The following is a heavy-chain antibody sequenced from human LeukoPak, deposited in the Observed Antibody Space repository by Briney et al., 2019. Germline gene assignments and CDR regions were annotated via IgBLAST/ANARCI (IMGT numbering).Heavy chain of an antibody. J-gene: IGHJ4*02. V-gene: IGHV3-7*01. Sequence: GGSLRLSCAASGFTFSSYWMSWVRQAPGKGLEWVANIKQDGSEKYYVDSVKGRFTISRDNAKNSLYLQMNSLRAEDTAVYYCARSYDSSGYYLAVYFDYWGQGTLVTVSS. CDR3: ARSYDSSGYYLAVYFDY. D-gene: IGHD3-22*01. CDR2: IKQDGSEK. CDR1: GFTFSSYW.